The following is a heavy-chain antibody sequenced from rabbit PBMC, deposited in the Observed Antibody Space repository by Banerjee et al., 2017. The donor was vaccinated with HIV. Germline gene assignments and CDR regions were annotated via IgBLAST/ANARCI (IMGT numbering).Heavy chain of an antibody. Sequence: QSLEESGGDLVKPGASLTLTCAASGFSFSSDAMCWVRQAPGRGLEWIACIYAGSTGNTYYASWAKGRFTISKTSSTTVTLQMTSLTAADTATYFCARDNGGWDHYFNLWGPGTLVTVS. CDR1: GFSFSSDA. V-gene: IGHV1S40*01. J-gene: IGHJ4*01. CDR2: IYAGSTGNT. CDR3: ARDNGGWDHYFNL. D-gene: IGHD4-1*01.